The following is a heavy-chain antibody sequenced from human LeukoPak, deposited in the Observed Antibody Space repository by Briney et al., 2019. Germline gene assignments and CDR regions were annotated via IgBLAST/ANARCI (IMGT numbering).Heavy chain of an antibody. D-gene: IGHD3-16*01. CDR2: IRYDGSIK. Sequence: PGGSLRLSCAASGFTFSGYGMNWVRQAPGKGLEWVAFIRYDGSIKYSADSVKGRFTISRDNSKNTLFLQMNSLRAEDTAVYYCAKDGGWMDPSVLYWYFDLWGRGTLVTVSS. CDR3: AKDGGWMDPSVLYWYFDL. J-gene: IGHJ2*01. CDR1: GFTFSGYG. V-gene: IGHV3-30*02.